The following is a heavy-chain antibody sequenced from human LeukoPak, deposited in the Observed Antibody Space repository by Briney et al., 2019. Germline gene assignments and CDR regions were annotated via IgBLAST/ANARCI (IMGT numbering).Heavy chain of an antibody. J-gene: IGHJ4*02. Sequence: PSETLSLTCTVSGDSIVIDYWSWIRQPAGKGLEWIGRIYTSGSTKYNPSLKSRVTVSVDLSKNQFSLKLSSVTAADSAVYYCAAAERRGVGSVSYHAIEYWGQGTLVTVSS. CDR2: IYTSGST. CDR3: AAAERRGVGSVSYHAIEY. V-gene: IGHV4-4*07. D-gene: IGHD3-10*01. CDR1: GDSIVIDY.